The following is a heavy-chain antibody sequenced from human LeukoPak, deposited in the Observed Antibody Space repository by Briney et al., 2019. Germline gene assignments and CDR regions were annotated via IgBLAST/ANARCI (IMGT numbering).Heavy chain of an antibody. CDR2: IYNSGNT. J-gene: IGHJ4*02. Sequence: PSETLSLTCTVSGGSISIYYWSWIRQPPGKGLEWIGYIYNSGNTNYNPSSKSRVTISEDTPKNQFSLKLSSVTAADTAVYYCVRDRELNYWGQGTLVTVSS. V-gene: IGHV4-59*01. CDR3: VRDRELNY. CDR1: GGSISIYY. D-gene: IGHD3-10*01.